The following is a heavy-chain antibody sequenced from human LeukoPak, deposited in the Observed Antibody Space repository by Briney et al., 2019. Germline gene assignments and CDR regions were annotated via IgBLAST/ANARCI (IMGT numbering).Heavy chain of an antibody. CDR3: AKGQPTRYSSSWYFDY. Sequence: SLRLSCAASGFPFDDYAIHRVRPAPGKGLEWGPGISWNSGSIGYADSVKGRFTISRDNAKNSLYLQMNSLRAEDTALYYCAKGQPTRYSSSWYFDYWGQGTLVTVSS. J-gene: IGHJ4*02. CDR1: GFPFDDYA. CDR2: ISWNSGSI. V-gene: IGHV3-9*01. D-gene: IGHD6-13*01.